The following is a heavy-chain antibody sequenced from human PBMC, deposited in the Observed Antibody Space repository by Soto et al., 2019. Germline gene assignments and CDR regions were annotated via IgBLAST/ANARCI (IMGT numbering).Heavy chain of an antibody. CDR3: AKDRGGSAIFGVVVAPFDY. CDR2: VSSDGGGT. Sequence: RLSCSASGFTFSSYAVHWVRQAPGRGLEHVSAVSSDGGGTYYADSVKGRFTISRDNSKSTLYLQMSSLRAEDTAVYYCAKDRGGSAIFGVVVAPFDYWGQGTLVTVSS. CDR1: GFTFSSYA. V-gene: IGHV3-64D*06. D-gene: IGHD3-3*01. J-gene: IGHJ4*02.